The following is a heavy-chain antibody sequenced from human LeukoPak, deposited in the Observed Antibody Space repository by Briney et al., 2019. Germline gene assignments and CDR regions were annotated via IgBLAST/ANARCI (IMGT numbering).Heavy chain of an antibody. J-gene: IGHJ4*02. CDR1: GFNFRSYA. Sequence: AGGSLRLSCAASGFNFRSYAMSWVRQAPGKGLERVSAISDGGGTYYADSVRGRFTISRDNSKNTLYLQMNSLRAEDTAIYYCAKVGGSYSAPYWGQGTLVAVSS. CDR2: ISDGGGT. D-gene: IGHD3-16*01. V-gene: IGHV3-23*01. CDR3: AKVGGSYSAPY.